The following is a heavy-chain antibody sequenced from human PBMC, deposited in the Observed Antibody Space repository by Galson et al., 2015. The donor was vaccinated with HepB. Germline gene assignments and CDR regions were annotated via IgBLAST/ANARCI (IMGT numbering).Heavy chain of an antibody. CDR2: TYYRSKWYN. J-gene: IGHJ4*01. CDR3: ARGERGVVVPAASSIEFDY. V-gene: IGHV6-1*01. D-gene: IGHD2-2*01. Sequence: CAISGDSVSSNSAAWNWIRQSPSRGLEWLGRTYYRSKWYNDYAVSVKSRITINPDTSKNQFSLQLNSVTPEDTAVYYCARGERGVVVPAASSIEFDYWGHGTLVTVSS. CDR1: GDSVSSNSAA.